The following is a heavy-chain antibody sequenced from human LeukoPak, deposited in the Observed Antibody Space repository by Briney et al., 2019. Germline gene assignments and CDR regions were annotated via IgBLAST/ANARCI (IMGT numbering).Heavy chain of an antibody. CDR3: ARGIEAFDY. V-gene: IGHV3-74*01. CDR2: INGDGSST. CDR1: GFTFSRYW. Sequence: GGSLRPSCAASGFTFSRYWMHWVRQAPGKGLVWVSRINGDGSSTSYADSVKGRFTISRDNAKNTLYLQMNSLRAEDTAVYYCARGIEAFDYWGQGTLVTVSS. D-gene: IGHD2-15*01. J-gene: IGHJ4*02.